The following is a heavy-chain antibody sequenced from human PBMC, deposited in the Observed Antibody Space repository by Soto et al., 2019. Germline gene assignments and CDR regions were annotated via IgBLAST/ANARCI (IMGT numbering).Heavy chain of an antibody. V-gene: IGHV1-18*01. CDR2: MSAYNGNT. Sequence: ASVKVSCKASGYTFTSYGICWVRQAPEQGLEWMGWMSAYNGNTNYAQQRQGRVTMTTYTSTSTSYIELRRLRSVYTAVYYCARDIHGSGSYGYWGQGTLVTGSS. J-gene: IGHJ4*02. CDR3: ARDIHGSGSYGY. CDR1: GYTFTSYG. D-gene: IGHD3-10*01.